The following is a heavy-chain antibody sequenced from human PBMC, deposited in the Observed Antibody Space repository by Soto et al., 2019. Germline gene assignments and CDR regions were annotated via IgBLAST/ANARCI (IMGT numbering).Heavy chain of an antibody. J-gene: IGHJ4*02. CDR1: WFTFTRYS. V-gene: IGHV3-21*06. CDR2: ISSTTNYI. Sequence: GGSLRLSCEASWFTFTRYSMNWVRQAPGKGLEWVSSISSTTNYIYYGDSMKGRFTISRDNGKNSLYLEMHSLRAEDTAVYYCARESEDLTSNFDYWGQGTLVTVSS. CDR3: ARESEDLTSNFDY.